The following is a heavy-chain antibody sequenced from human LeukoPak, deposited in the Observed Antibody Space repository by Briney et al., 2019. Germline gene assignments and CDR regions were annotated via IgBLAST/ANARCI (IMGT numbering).Heavy chain of an antibody. Sequence: PSETLSLTCTVSGGSISSYYWSWIRQPPGKGLEWIGYIYYSGSTNYNPSLKGRVTISVDTSKNQFSLKLSSVTAADTAVYYCARVMDTAMAIDYWGQGTLVTVSS. J-gene: IGHJ4*02. CDR1: GGSISSYY. D-gene: IGHD5-18*01. V-gene: IGHV4-59*01. CDR2: IYYSGST. CDR3: ARVMDTAMAIDY.